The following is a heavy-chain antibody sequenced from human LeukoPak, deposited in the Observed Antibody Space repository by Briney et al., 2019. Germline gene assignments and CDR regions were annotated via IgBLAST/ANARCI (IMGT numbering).Heavy chain of an antibody. J-gene: IGHJ6*02. CDR3: ARDPYYDFWSGYYGGYGMDV. D-gene: IGHD3-3*01. CDR1: GGSISSGDYY. Sequence: PSQTLSLTCTVSGGSISSGDYYWSWIRQPPGKGLEWIGYIYYSGSTYYNPSLKSRVTISVDTSKNQFSLKLSSVTAAGTAVYYCARDPYYDFWSGYYGGYGMDVWGQGTTVTVSS. CDR2: IYYSGST. V-gene: IGHV4-30-4*01.